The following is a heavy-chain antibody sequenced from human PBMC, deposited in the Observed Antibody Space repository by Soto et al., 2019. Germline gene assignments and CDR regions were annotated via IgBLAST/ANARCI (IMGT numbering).Heavy chain of an antibody. J-gene: IGHJ6*02. V-gene: IGHV3-66*01. CDR1: GFDASVNY. CDR2: INSGGNT. Sequence: EVQLVESGGTLVQPGGSLRLSCAASGFDASVNYMTWVRQAPVKGLEWVSAINSGGNTFYADSVKGRFTISRDNSKNTLYRQMNSLRVEDTAMYYCVRENYYYGMDVWGQGTAVTVSS. CDR3: VRENYYYGMDV.